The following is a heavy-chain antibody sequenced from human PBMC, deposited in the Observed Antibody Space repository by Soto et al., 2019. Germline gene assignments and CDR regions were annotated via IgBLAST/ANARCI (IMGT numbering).Heavy chain of an antibody. CDR3: ARGVLYGNYDYGMDV. D-gene: IGHD3-16*01. CDR2: INHSGST. Sequence: SETLSLTCAVYGGSFSGYYWSWIRQPPGKGLEWIGEINHSGSTNFNPSLKSRVTISVDTSKNQFSLKLSSVTAADTAVYYCARGVLYGNYDYGMDVWGPGTTVT. J-gene: IGHJ6*02. CDR1: GGSFSGYY. V-gene: IGHV4-34*01.